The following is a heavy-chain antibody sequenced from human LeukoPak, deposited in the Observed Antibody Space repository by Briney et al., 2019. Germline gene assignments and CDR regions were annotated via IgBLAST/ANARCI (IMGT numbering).Heavy chain of an antibody. Sequence: GGSLRLSCAASGFTFSSYGMHWVRQAPGKGLDWVAFIRYDGSNKYYADSVKGRFTISRDNSKNTLYLQMNSLRAEDTAVYYCAKFLPTHIVVANYYFDYWGQGTLVTVSS. CDR1: GFTFSSYG. V-gene: IGHV3-30*02. CDR2: IRYDGSNK. D-gene: IGHD2-21*01. J-gene: IGHJ4*02. CDR3: AKFLPTHIVVANYYFDY.